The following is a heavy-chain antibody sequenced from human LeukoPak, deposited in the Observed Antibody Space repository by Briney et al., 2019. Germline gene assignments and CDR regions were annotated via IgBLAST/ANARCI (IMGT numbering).Heavy chain of an antibody. J-gene: IGHJ5*02. D-gene: IGHD3-22*01. CDR1: GFSFNIYS. CDR2: ISSSGSTI. CDR3: AREAKSYYDTTTGWFDP. V-gene: IGHV3-48*03. Sequence: GGSLRLSCAASGFSFNIYSMYWVRQAPGKGLEWVSYISSSGSTIYYADSVKGRFTISRDNAKNSLYLQMNSLRAEDTAVYYCAREAKSYYDTTTGWFDPWGQGTLVTVSS.